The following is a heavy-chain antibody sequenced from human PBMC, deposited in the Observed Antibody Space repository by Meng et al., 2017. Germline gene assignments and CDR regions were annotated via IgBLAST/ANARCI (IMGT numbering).Heavy chain of an antibody. CDR2: IWYDGSNK. J-gene: IGHJ4*02. Sequence: GESLKISCAASGFPFSSYGMHWVRQAPGKGLEWVAVIWYDGSNKYYADSVKGRFTITRDNSKNTLYLQMNSLRAEDTAVYYCARDKSPGYSSSWNYFDYWGQGTLVTVSS. CDR1: GFPFSSYG. D-gene: IGHD6-13*01. CDR3: ARDKSPGYSSSWNYFDY. V-gene: IGHV3-33*01.